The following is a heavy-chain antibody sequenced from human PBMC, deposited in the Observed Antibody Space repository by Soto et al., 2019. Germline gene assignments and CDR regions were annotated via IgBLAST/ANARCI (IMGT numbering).Heavy chain of an antibody. V-gene: IGHV1-18*01. CDR1: GYTFTNFG. CDR2: IRAYNGNT. CDR3: ARGGTPISY. Sequence: QVHLVQSGAEVKKPGASVKVSCTASGYTFTNFGISWVRQAPGKGVEGMGWIRAYNGNTNYAQKFQDRVTMTTNTPPSTTYMELRSLRSDVTAVYYCARGGTPISYWGQGTLVNVSS. J-gene: IGHJ4*02. D-gene: IGHD3-16*01.